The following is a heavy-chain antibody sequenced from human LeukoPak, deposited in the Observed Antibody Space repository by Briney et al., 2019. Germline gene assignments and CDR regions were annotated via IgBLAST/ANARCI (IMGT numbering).Heavy chain of an antibody. CDR1: GFTFSSYD. CDR3: ARASPLRGSGYYYYGMDV. V-gene: IGHV3-13*01. J-gene: IGHJ6*02. D-gene: IGHD3-10*01. CDR2: IGTAGDT. Sequence: SGGSLRLSCAASGFTFSSYDMHWVRQATGKGLEWVSAIGTAGDTYYPGSVKGRFTISRENAKNSLYLQMNSLRAGDTAVYYCARASPLRGSGYYYYGMDVWGQGTTVTVSS.